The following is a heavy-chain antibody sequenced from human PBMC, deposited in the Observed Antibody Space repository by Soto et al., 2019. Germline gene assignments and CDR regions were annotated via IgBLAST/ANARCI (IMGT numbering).Heavy chain of an antibody. D-gene: IGHD6-19*01. Sequence: ASVKVSCKASGYTFTSYYMHWVRQAPGQGLEWMGIINPSGGSTSYAQKLQGRVTMTTDTSTSTAYMELRSLGSDDTALYYCARGAFGSGWYGEYFHHWGQGTLVTVSS. CDR2: INPSGGST. J-gene: IGHJ1*01. CDR3: ARGAFGSGWYGEYFHH. V-gene: IGHV1-46*01. CDR1: GYTFTSYY.